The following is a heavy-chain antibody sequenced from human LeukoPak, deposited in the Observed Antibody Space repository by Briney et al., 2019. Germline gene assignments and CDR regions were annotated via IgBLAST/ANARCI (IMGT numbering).Heavy chain of an antibody. J-gene: IGHJ5*02. Sequence: GGSLRLSCAASGFTFSSYWMPWVRQAPGKGLVWVSRIKGDGSSTRYADSVKGRFTISRDNAKNTLYLQMNSLRAEDTAVYYCARETAVAGNWFDPWGQGTLVTVSS. V-gene: IGHV3-74*01. CDR3: ARETAVAGNWFDP. CDR1: GFTFSSYW. D-gene: IGHD6-19*01. CDR2: IKGDGSST.